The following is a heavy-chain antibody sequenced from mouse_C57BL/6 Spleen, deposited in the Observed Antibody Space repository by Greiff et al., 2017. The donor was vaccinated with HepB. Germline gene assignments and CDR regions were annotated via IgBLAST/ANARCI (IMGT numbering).Heavy chain of an antibody. J-gene: IGHJ1*03. V-gene: IGHV1-78*01. CDR1: GYTFTDHT. CDR2: IYPRDGST. Sequence: QVQLQQSDAELVKPGASVKISCKVSGYTFTDHTIHWMKQRPEQGLEWIGYIYPRDGSTKYNEKFKGKATLTADKSSSTAYMQLNSLTSEDSAVYFCARREDDYDVDWYFDVWGTGTTVTVSS. D-gene: IGHD2-4*01. CDR3: ARREDDYDVDWYFDV.